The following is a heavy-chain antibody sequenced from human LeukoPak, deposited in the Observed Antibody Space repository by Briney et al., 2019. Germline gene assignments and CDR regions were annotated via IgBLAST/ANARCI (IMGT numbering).Heavy chain of an antibody. V-gene: IGHV4-39*07. D-gene: IGHD7-27*01. CDR2: IYYSGST. Sequence: PSETLSLTCTVSGGSISSSSYYWGWIRQPPGKGLEWIGSIYYSGSTYYNPSLKSRVTISVDTSKNQFSLKLSSVTAADTAVYYCARANWPEVGFDYWGQGTLVTVSS. J-gene: IGHJ4*02. CDR1: GGSISSSSYY. CDR3: ARANWPEVGFDY.